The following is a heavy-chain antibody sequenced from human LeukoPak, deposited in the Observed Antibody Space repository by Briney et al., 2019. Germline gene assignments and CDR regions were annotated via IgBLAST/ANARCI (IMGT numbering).Heavy chain of an antibody. Sequence: ASVKVSCKASGYTFTGYYMHWVRQAPGQGLEWMGWINPNSGGTNYAQKFQGGVTMTRDTSISTAYMELSRLRSDDTAVYYCASTPLWFGELPPPDWGQGTLVTVSS. V-gene: IGHV1-2*02. CDR1: GYTFTGYY. J-gene: IGHJ4*02. CDR2: INPNSGGT. CDR3: ASTPLWFGELPPPD. D-gene: IGHD3-10*01.